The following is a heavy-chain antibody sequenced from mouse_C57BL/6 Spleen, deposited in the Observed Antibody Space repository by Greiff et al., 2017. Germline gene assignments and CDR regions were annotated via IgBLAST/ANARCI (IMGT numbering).Heavy chain of an antibody. CDR1: GYAFTNYL. Sequence: QVQLQQSGAELVRPGTSVKVSCKASGYAFTNYLIEWVKQRPGQGLEWIGVINPGSGGTNYNEEFKGKATLTADKSSSTAYMQLSSLTSEDSAVYFCARNWDDAMDYWGQGTSVTVSS. D-gene: IGHD4-1*01. CDR2: INPGSGGT. CDR3: ARNWDDAMDY. J-gene: IGHJ4*01. V-gene: IGHV1-54*01.